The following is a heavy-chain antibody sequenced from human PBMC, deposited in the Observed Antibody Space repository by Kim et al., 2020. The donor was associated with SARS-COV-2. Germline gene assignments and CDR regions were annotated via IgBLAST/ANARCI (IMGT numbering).Heavy chain of an antibody. Sequence: SNKSYVDTVKGRFTISRDNSKNTLYLQMHSLRAEDTAVYYCARDSYGMDVWGQGTTVTVSS. V-gene: IGHV3-30*01. J-gene: IGHJ6*02. CDR2: SNK. CDR3: ARDSYGMDV.